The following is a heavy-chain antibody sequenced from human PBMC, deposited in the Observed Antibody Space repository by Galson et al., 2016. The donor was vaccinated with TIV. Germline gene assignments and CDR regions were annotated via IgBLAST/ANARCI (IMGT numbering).Heavy chain of an antibody. V-gene: IGHV3-20*04. J-gene: IGHJ3*02. CDR1: GFTFDDYG. CDR2: INWNGAAP. Sequence: SLRLSCAASGFTFDDYGLSWVRQVPGKGLEWVSDINWNGAAPGYADSVQGRFTISRDNAKKSVHLQMNSLRVEDTAFYYCARITVGGIWNAIDIWGQGTMVRVSP. CDR3: ARITVGGIWNAIDI. D-gene: IGHD3-3*01.